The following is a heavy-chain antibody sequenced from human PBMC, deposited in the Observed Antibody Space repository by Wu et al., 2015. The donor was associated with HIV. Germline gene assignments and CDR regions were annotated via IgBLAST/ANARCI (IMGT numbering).Heavy chain of an antibody. CDR2: INPSGGST. V-gene: IGHV1-46*01. D-gene: IGHD2-15*01. CDR1: GYTFTSYY. J-gene: IGHJ6*02. Sequence: QVQLVQSGAEVKKPGASVKVSCKASGYTFTSYYMHWVRQAPGQGLEWMGIINPSGGSTSYAQKFQGRVTMTRDTSTSTVYMELSSLRSEDTAVYYCARDRLSLVVVAAKVYYYGMDVWGQGTTVTVSS. CDR3: ARDRLSLVVVAAKVYYYGMDV.